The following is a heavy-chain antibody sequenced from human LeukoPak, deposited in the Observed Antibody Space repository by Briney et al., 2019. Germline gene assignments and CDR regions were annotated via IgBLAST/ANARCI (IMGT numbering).Heavy chain of an antibody. J-gene: IGHJ5*02. D-gene: IGHD1-1*01. Sequence: SETLSLTCAVYGGSFSGYYWSWIRQPPGKGLEWIGEINHSGSTNYNPSLKSRVTISVDTSKNQFSLKLSSVTAADTAVYYCARGPALERRQDWFDPWGQGTLVTVSS. CDR3: ARGPALERRQDWFDP. V-gene: IGHV4-34*01. CDR1: GGSFSGYY. CDR2: INHSGST.